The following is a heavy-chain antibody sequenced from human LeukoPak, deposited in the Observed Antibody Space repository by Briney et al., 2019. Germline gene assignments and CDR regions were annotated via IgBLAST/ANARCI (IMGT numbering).Heavy chain of an antibody. J-gene: IGHJ4*02. CDR1: RGSPSSSN. V-gene: IGHV4-59*01. CDR3: ARGRHSSGWYDY. Sequence: PPETLSVTCTHPRGSPSSSNWSWVRPTPRGRLGWIGNIYNSGSTNYNPSLNSRVTRSVDTSKNQFSLKLSSVTAGDTVVYYCARGRHSSGWYDYWGEGTLVTVSS. D-gene: IGHD6-19*01. CDR2: IYNSGST.